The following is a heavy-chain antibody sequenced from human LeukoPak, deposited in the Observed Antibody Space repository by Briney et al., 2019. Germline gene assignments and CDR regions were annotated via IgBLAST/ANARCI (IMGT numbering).Heavy chain of an antibody. J-gene: IGHJ4*02. D-gene: IGHD6-19*01. CDR2: ISAYNGNT. CDR1: VDTFTSYG. V-gene: IGHV1-18*01. CDR3: ARDALALIAVAGTGDY. Sequence: ASVNVSCKASVDTFTSYGISWVRQAPGQGLEWMGWISAYNGNTNYAQKRQGRVTMTTDTSTSTAYMELRSLRSDDTAVYYCARDALALIAVAGTGDYWGQGTLVTVSS.